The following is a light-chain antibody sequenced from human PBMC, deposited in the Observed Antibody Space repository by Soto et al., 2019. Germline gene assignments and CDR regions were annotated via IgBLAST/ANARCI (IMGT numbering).Light chain of an antibody. CDR1: QTISSW. Sequence: IQMTQFPSTLSASVGDRVTITCRASQTISSWLAWYQQKPGKAPKLLIYDASSLKSGVPSRFSGSGSGTEFTLTISSLQPDDFATYYCQQYNSYLIAFGQGTRLEIK. V-gene: IGKV1-5*01. CDR2: DAS. CDR3: QQYNSYLIA. J-gene: IGKJ5*01.